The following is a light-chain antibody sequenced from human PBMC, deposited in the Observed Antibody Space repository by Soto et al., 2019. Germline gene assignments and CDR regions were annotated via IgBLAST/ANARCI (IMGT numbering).Light chain of an antibody. CDR2: DAS. J-gene: IGKJ1*01. V-gene: IGKV3-20*01. Sequence: EIVLTQSPGTLFLSPGEGATLSCRASQSVSSSYLAWYQQKPGQAPRLLIYDASSRATGIPDRFSGSGSGTDFTLTISRLEPEDFAVYYCQQYGSSPRTFGQGTKVEIK. CDR3: QQYGSSPRT. CDR1: QSVSSSY.